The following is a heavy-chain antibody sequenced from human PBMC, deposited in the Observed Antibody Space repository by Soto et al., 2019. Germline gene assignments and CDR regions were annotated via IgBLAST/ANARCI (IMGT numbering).Heavy chain of an antibody. CDR1: GFTFTGYA. J-gene: IGHJ4*02. CDR2: ISGTGYNT. V-gene: IGHV3-23*01. Sequence: PGGSMILSCAASGFTFTGYAMNLVRLAPGKGLEWVSAISGTGYNTYYADSVKGRFTISRDNTKNTLYLQMNSLRAEDTAVYYCAKAGFSSSWSPTYFDYWGQGTLVTVS. CDR3: AKAGFSSSWSPTYFDY. D-gene: IGHD6-13*01.